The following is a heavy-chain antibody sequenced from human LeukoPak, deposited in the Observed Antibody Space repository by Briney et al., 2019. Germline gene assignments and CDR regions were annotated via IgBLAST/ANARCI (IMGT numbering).Heavy chain of an antibody. Sequence: GESLKISCKGSGYSFTNYWIGWVRQMPGKGLEWMGIIYPGDSDTRYSPSFQGQVTISADKSISTAYLQWSSLKASDTAMYYCARHLSVTTHLLEEIDYWGQGTLVTVSS. J-gene: IGHJ4*02. CDR1: GYSFTNYW. D-gene: IGHD4-17*01. CDR3: ARHLSVTTHLLEEIDY. V-gene: IGHV5-51*01. CDR2: IYPGDSDT.